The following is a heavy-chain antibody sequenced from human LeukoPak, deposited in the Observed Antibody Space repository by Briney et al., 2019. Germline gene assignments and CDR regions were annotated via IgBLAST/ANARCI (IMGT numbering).Heavy chain of an antibody. D-gene: IGHD6-19*01. CDR3: ARETVAAPLLRNWFAP. CDR1: GASITCGGYY. CDR2: KYYSGSI. Sequence: SEPLSLTCTVSGASITCGGYYGSWIRQPPGAGVVSFGYKYYSGSIHYNPSLTSRVPMTVDTSKNHSSLTLSSLTAAHTAVYYCARETVAAPLLRNWFAPWGQGTLVAVSS. J-gene: IGHJ5*02. V-gene: IGHV4-31*03.